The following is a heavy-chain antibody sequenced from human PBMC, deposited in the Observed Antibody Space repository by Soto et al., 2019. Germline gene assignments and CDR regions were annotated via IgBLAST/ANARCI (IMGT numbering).Heavy chain of an antibody. CDR1: GFTFSNYA. D-gene: IGHD6-19*01. J-gene: IGHJ5*01. CDR2: ISSSGVST. CDR3: AKVPTRQLLVSFLFDS. Sequence: EVQLLESGGGLVQPGGSLRLSCAASGFTFSNYAMSWVRQAPGKGLEWVSTISSSGVSTYYADSVKGRFTISREKSKSTLYLHLNSLRADDTAKYYCAKVPTRQLLVSFLFDSWGQGTLVTFSS. V-gene: IGHV3-23*01.